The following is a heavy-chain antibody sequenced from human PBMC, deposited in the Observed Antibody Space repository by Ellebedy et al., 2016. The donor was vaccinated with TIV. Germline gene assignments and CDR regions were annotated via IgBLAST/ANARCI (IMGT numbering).Heavy chain of an antibody. D-gene: IGHD3-10*01. J-gene: IGHJ6*02. CDR3: ARGFGMVRGVTGMDV. CDR2: INPGNGYT. V-gene: IGHV1-3*01. Sequence: ASVKVSXXASGYTFTTYAIHWVRQAPGQRLEWMGWINPGNGYTKISQKFQGRVIISRDTSASTAYMEVSSLRPEDTAVYYCARGFGMVRGVTGMDVWGQGTTVTVAS. CDR1: GYTFTTYA.